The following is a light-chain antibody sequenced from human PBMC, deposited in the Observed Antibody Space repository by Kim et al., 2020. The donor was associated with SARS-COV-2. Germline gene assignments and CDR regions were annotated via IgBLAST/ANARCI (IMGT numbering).Light chain of an antibody. CDR1: SSNIGNNT. Sequence: GQRVTISCSGSSSNIGNNTINWYQQLPGTAPKLLIYSNNQRPSGVPDRFSGSKSGTSASLGISGLQSEDETDYYCAAWDDSLNGLVFGGGTQLTVL. V-gene: IGLV1-44*01. J-gene: IGLJ3*02. CDR3: AAWDDSLNGLV. CDR2: SNN.